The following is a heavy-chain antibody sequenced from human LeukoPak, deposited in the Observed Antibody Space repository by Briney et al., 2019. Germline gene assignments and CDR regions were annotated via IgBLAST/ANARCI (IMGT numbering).Heavy chain of an antibody. D-gene: IGHD2-2*01. CDR2: IRSKANSYAT. V-gene: IGHV3-73*01. J-gene: IGHJ6*03. CDR3: TRGRYCSSTSCENYYYYYMDV. Sequence: GGSLKLSCAASGFTFSGSAMHWVRQASGKGLEWVGRIRSKANSYATAYAASVKGRFTISRDDSKNTAYLQMNGLKTEDTAVYYCTRGRYCSSTSCENYYYYYMDVWGKGTTVTVSS. CDR1: GFTFSGSA.